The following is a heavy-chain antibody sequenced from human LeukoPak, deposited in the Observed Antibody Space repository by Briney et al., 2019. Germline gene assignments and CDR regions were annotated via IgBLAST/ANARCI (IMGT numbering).Heavy chain of an antibody. V-gene: IGHV4-59*08. CDR2: IYYTGST. CDR1: GGSIYSYY. D-gene: IGHD6-13*01. Sequence: PSETLSLTCTVSGGSIYSYYWSWIRQPPGKGLEWIGYIYYTGSTNYNPSLKSRVTISIDTSKNRFSLKLSSVTAADTAVYYCARRVPGIVAAGIAFDLWGQGTMVTVSS. J-gene: IGHJ3*01. CDR3: ARRVPGIVAAGIAFDL.